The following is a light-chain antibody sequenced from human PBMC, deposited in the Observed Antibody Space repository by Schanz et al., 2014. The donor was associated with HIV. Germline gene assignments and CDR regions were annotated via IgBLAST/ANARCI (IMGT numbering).Light chain of an antibody. V-gene: IGLV1-51*01. CDR1: SSNIGNNY. Sequence: QSVLTQPPSVSAAPGQKVTISCSGSSSNIGNNYVSWYQQLPGTAPKLLIYDNNKRPSGIPDRFSGSKSGTSGSLAITGLQAEDEADYYCQSHDSRLSAWVFGGGTKLTVL. CDR2: DNN. CDR3: QSHDSRLSAWV. J-gene: IGLJ3*02.